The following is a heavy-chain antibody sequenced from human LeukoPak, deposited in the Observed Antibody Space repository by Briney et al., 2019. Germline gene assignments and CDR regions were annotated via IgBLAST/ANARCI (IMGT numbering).Heavy chain of an antibody. Sequence: GASVKVSCKASGYTFTGYYMHWVRQAPGQGLEWMGWINPNSGGTNYAQKFLDRVTMTSDTSISTAYMEVRRLTSDDTAVYLCARDQNYFDTTTYYGPDYWGQGTLVTVSS. D-gene: IGHD3-22*01. J-gene: IGHJ4*02. CDR3: ARDQNYFDTTTYYGPDY. CDR1: GYTFTGYY. CDR2: INPNSGGT. V-gene: IGHV1-2*02.